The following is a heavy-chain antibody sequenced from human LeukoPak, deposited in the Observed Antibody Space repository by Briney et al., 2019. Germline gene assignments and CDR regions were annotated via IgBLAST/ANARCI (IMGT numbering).Heavy chain of an antibody. CDR1: GFTVSSHY. D-gene: IGHD2-2*01. V-gene: IGHV3-53*01. J-gene: IGHJ4*02. CDR2: PYSRGDT. Sequence: GGSLRLSCAASGFTVSSHYMSWVRQAPGKGLEWVSLPYSRGDTFYADSVKGRFTISRDNSKNTLYLQMNSLTAEDTAVYFCARDSSSFPNYFDCWGQGTLVTVSS. CDR3: ARDSSSFPNYFDC.